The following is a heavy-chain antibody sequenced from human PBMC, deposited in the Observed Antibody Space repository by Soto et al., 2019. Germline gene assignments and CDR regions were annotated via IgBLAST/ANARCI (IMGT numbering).Heavy chain of an antibody. V-gene: IGHV4-59*01. CDR1: GGSISSYY. J-gene: IGHJ4*02. D-gene: IGHD1-20*01. CDR2: IYYSGST. CDR3: ARWGVTGTSSFDY. Sequence: SETLSLTCTVSGGSISSYYWSWIRQPPGKGLEWIGYIYYSGSTNYNPSLKSRVTISVDTSKNQFSLKLSSVTAADTAVYYCARWGVTGTSSFDYWGQGTLVTVSS.